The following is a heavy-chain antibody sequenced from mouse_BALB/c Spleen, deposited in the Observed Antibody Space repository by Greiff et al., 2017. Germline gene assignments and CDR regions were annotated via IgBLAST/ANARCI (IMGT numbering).Heavy chain of an antibody. CDR1: GYTFTDYN. CDR2: IYPYNGGT. D-gene: IGHD2-1*01. V-gene: IGHV1S29*02. Sequence: EVQVVESGPELVKPGASVKISCKASGYTFTDYNMHWVKQSHGKSLEWIGYIYPYNGGTGYNQKFKSKATLTVDNSSSTAYMELRSLTSEDSAVYYCARGDGNYGNAMDYWGQGTSVTVSS. J-gene: IGHJ4*01. CDR3: ARGDGNYGNAMDY.